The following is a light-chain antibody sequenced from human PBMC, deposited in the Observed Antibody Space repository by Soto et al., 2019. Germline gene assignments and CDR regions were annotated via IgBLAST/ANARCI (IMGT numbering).Light chain of an antibody. CDR2: RAS. Sequence: DIQMTQSPSTLSASVGDRVTITCRASQSISLWLAWYQQNPGKAPKLLISRASTLESGVPSRFSGSGSGNEFTLTISSLQPVDFATYYCQQYDSYPYTFGQGTKLEIK. V-gene: IGKV1-5*03. CDR3: QQYDSYPYT. J-gene: IGKJ2*01. CDR1: QSISLW.